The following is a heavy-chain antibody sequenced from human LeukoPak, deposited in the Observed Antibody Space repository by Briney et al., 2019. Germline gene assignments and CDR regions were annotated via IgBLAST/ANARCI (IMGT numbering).Heavy chain of an antibody. Sequence: KPSETLSLTCTVSGGSISSSSYYWGWIRQPPGKRLEWIGYIYYSGSTSYNPSLKSRVTISVDTSKNQISLKLSSVTAADTAVYYCARDLGVMVRAFDIWGQGTMVTVSS. V-gene: IGHV4-61*01. CDR1: GGSISSSSYY. CDR2: IYYSGST. CDR3: ARDLGVMVRAFDI. J-gene: IGHJ3*02. D-gene: IGHD5-18*01.